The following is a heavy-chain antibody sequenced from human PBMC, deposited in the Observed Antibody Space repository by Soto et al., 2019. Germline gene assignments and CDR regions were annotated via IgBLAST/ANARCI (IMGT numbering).Heavy chain of an antibody. CDR2: ISAYNGNT. Sequence: ASVKVSCKASGYTFTSYGISWVRQAPGQGLEWMGWISAYNGNTNYAQKLQGRGTMTTDTSTSKAHMELRNLRSDDTPVYYCARDDIVVVAHFDYWGQGTLVTVSS. CDR3: ARDDIVVVAHFDY. J-gene: IGHJ4*02. CDR1: GYTFTSYG. V-gene: IGHV1-18*01. D-gene: IGHD2-21*01.